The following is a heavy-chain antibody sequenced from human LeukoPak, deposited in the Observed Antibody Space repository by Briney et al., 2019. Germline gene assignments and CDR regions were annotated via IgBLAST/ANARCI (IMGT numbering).Heavy chain of an antibody. CDR3: ARDRENYDSSGYYVYYYGMDV. J-gene: IGHJ6*02. D-gene: IGHD3-22*01. V-gene: IGHV3-21*01. Sequence: PGGSLRLSCAASGFTFSSYSMNWVRQAPGKGLEWVSSISSSSSYIYYADSVKGRFTISRDNAKNSLYLQMNSLRAEDTAVYYCARDRENYDSSGYYVYYYGMDVWGQGTTVTVSS. CDR2: ISSSSSYI. CDR1: GFTFSSYS.